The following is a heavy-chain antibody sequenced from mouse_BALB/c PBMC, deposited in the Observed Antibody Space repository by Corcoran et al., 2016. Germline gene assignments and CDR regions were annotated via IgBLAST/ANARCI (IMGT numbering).Heavy chain of an antibody. Sequence: QIQLVQSGPELKKPGETVKISCKASGYTFTNYGMNWVKQSPGKGLKWMGRINTYTGEPTYADDFKGRFAFSFETSASTAYLQINNLKNEDMATYFCARAPLAYYAMDYWGQGTSVTVSS. V-gene: IGHV9-1*02. CDR1: GYTFTNYG. J-gene: IGHJ4*01. CDR3: ARAPLAYYAMDY. CDR2: INTYTGEP.